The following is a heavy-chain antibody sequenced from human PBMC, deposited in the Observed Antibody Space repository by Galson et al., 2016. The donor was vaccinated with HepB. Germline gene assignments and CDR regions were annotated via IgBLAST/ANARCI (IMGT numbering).Heavy chain of an antibody. D-gene: IGHD3-3*01. J-gene: IGHJ6*02. V-gene: IGHV1-69*04. CDR3: ARATRTYYDFWSGYLGYYYGMDV. Sequence: SCKASGGTFSSYAISWVRQAPGQGLEWMGRIIPILGIANYAQKFQGRVTITADKSTSTAYMELSSLRSEDMAVYYCARATRTYYDFWSGYLGYYYGMDVWGQGTTVTVSS. CDR2: IIPILGIA. CDR1: GGTFSSYA.